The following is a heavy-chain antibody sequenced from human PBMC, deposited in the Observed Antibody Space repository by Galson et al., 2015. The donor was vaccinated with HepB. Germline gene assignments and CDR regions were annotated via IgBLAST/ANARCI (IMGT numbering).Heavy chain of an antibody. CDR1: GFTFSSYS. D-gene: IGHD3-3*01. V-gene: IGHV3-48*01. J-gene: IGHJ6*02. Sequence: SLRLSCAASGFTFSSYSMNWVRQAPGKGLEWVSYISSSNSAIYYADSVKGRFTISRDNAKNSLYLQMNSLRAEDTAVYYCVSAQLRFLEWLPLNWGQGTTVTASS. CDR3: VSAQLRFLEWLPLN. CDR2: ISSSNSAI.